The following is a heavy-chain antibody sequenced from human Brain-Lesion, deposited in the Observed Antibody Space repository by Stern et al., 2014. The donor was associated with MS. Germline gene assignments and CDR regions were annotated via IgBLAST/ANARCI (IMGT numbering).Heavy chain of an antibody. J-gene: IGHJ4*02. D-gene: IGHD1-26*01. Sequence: QVQLVQSGAAVEKPGASVKVSCTVSGYTLTELSMHWVRQAPRKGLEWMGGFYPEDGVKIYEQKFQGRVTMTGEQSTDTAYMELSSLRSEDTAVYYCATLAPGAGGNYCRHFDYWGQGTLVTVSS. CDR1: GYTLTELS. V-gene: IGHV1-24*01. CDR3: ATLAPGAGGNYCRHFDY. CDR2: FYPEDGVK.